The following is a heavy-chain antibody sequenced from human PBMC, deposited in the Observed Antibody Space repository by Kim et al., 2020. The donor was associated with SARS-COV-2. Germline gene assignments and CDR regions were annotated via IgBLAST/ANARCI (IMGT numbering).Heavy chain of an antibody. CDR3: ARDSDRVTAYYYYGMDV. CDR2: IWYDGSNK. D-gene: IGHD2-21*02. Sequence: GGSLRLSCAASGFTFSSYGMHWVRQAPGKGLEWVAVIWYDGSNKYYADSVKGRFTISRDNSKNTLYLQMNSLRAEDTAVYYCARDSDRVTAYYYYGMDVWGQGTTVTVSS. CDR1: GFTFSSYG. J-gene: IGHJ6*02. V-gene: IGHV3-33*01.